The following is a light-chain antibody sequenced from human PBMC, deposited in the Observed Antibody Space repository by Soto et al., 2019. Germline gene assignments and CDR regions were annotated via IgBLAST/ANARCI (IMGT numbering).Light chain of an antibody. V-gene: IGKV3-20*01. CDR3: QQYDDSPYT. CDR1: QSLSSNY. Sequence: EIVLTQSPGTLSLSPGERATLSCRASQSLSSNYLAWYQQKFGQAPRLLIYGASSRATGIPDRFSGSGSGTIFTLTITRLEPADFAVYYCQQYDDSPYTFGQGTRLEIK. J-gene: IGKJ2*01. CDR2: GAS.